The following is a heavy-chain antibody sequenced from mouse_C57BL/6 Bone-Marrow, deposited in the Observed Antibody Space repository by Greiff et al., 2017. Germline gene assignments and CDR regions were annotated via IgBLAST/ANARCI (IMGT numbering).Heavy chain of an antibody. Sequence: QVQLKQSGAELVMPGASVKLSCKASGYTFTSYWMHWVKQRPGQGLEWIGEIDPSDSYTNYNQKFKGKSTLTVDKSSSTAYMQLSSLTSEDSAVYYCASLTGRFAYWGQGTLVTVSA. J-gene: IGHJ3*01. D-gene: IGHD4-1*01. CDR3: ASLTGRFAY. V-gene: IGHV1-69*01. CDR1: GYTFTSYW. CDR2: IDPSDSYT.